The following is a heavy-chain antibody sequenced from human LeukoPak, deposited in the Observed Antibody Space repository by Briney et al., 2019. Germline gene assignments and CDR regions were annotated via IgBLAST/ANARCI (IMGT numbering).Heavy chain of an antibody. J-gene: IGHJ4*02. D-gene: IGHD2-21*02. V-gene: IGHV3-23*01. Sequence: GGSLRLSCTASGFTFSSYGMDWVRQAPGKGLEWVSVISGNGGSTYYAESVKGRFTISRDNSKNTLYVQMKSLRAEDTAVYYCAKDFVVVPGNVNYFDYWGQGTLVTVSS. CDR2: ISGNGGST. CDR1: GFTFSSYG. CDR3: AKDFVVVPGNVNYFDY.